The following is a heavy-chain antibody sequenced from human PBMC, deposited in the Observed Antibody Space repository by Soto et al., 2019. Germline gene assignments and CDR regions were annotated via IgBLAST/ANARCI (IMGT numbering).Heavy chain of an antibody. Sequence: QVQLVESGGGVVQPGRSLRLSCAASGFTFSSYGMHWVRQAPGKGLEWVAVISYGGSNKYYADSVKGRFTISRDNSKNMLYLQMNSLRAEDTAVYYCAKDNCISTSCYRLYNWFDPWGQGTLVTVSS. CDR1: GFTFSSYG. V-gene: IGHV3-30*18. D-gene: IGHD2-2*01. J-gene: IGHJ5*02. CDR3: AKDNCISTSCYRLYNWFDP. CDR2: ISYGGSNK.